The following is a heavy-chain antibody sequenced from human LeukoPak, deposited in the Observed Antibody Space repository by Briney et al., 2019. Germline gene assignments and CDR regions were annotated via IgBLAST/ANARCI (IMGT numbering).Heavy chain of an antibody. CDR1: GFTFSSYW. D-gene: IGHD1-1*01. Sequence: GGSLRLSCAASGFTFSSYWMHWVRQAPGKGLVWVSRINTDGSSTSYADSVKGRFTISRDNAKNTLYLQMNSLRAEDTAVYYCAKSLDQAYYFDYWGQGTLVTVSS. V-gene: IGHV3-74*01. J-gene: IGHJ4*02. CDR2: INTDGSST. CDR3: AKSLDQAYYFDY.